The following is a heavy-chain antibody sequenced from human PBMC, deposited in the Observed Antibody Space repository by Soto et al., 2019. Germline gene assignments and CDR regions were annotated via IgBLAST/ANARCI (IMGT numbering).Heavy chain of an antibody. Sequence: QVQLVQSGAEVRQPGASVKVSCKASGYTFTTYGITWVRQAPGQGHEWMGWISGYNGHTKYAQKFQGRVTLTTDTSTSTVYIDLRSLTSDDTAVYYCAREGEMPYYYYGLDVLGQGTTVTVSS. CDR3: AREGEMPYYYYGLDV. D-gene: IGHD3-16*01. CDR1: GYTFTTYG. V-gene: IGHV1-18*01. J-gene: IGHJ6*02. CDR2: ISGYNGHT.